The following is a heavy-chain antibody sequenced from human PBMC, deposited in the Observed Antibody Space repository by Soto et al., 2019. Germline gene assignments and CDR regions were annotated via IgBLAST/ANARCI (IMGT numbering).Heavy chain of an antibody. CDR2: ISYDGSNK. J-gene: IGHJ6*02. Sequence: GGSLRLSCAASGFTFSSYGMHWVRQAPGKGLKWVAVISYDGSNKYYADSVKGRFTISRDNAKNTLYLQMNSLRAEDTAVYYCARDRSSSWDYYYGMDVWGQGTTVTVSS. D-gene: IGHD6-13*01. V-gene: IGHV3-30*03. CDR3: ARDRSSSWDYYYGMDV. CDR1: GFTFSSYG.